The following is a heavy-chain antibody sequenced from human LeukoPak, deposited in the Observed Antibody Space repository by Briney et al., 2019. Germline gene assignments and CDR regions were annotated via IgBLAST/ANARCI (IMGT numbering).Heavy chain of an antibody. CDR3: ARPLMVYARPLGY. CDR1: GGSIRSSYYY. D-gene: IGHD2-8*01. V-gene: IGHV4-39*07. J-gene: IGHJ4*02. CDR2: IYDSGST. Sequence: SETLSLTCTVSGGSIRSSYYYWGWIRQPPGKGLEWIGSIYDSGSTNYNPSLKSRVTISVDTSKNQFSLKLSSVTAADTAVYYCARPLMVYARPLGYWGQGTLVTVSS.